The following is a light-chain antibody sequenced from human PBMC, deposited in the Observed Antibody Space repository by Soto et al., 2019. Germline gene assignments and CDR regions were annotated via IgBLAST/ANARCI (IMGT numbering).Light chain of an antibody. V-gene: IGKV1-8*01. J-gene: IGKJ4*01. CDR1: QGISSY. Sequence: AIRMTQSPSSLSASTGDRVTITCRASQGISSYLAWYQQKPGKAPKLLIYAASTLQSGVPSRFSGSGSGTDFTLTISCLQSEEFATYYCQQYYSYPPVTFGGGTKVEIK. CDR3: QQYYSYPPVT. CDR2: AAS.